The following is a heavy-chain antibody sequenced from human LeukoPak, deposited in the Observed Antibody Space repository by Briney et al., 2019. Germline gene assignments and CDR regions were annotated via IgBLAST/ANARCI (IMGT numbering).Heavy chain of an antibody. Sequence: GGSLRLSCAASGFTFSSYAMQWVRQARGKGLEFVSAISSNGASTYYANSVKGRFTISRDNSKNTLYLQMGSLSAEDMAVYYCAGESGLGGAFDIWGQGTMVTVSS. CDR2: ISSNGAST. J-gene: IGHJ3*02. V-gene: IGHV3-64*01. D-gene: IGHD3-16*01. CDR1: GFTFSSYA. CDR3: AGESGLGGAFDI.